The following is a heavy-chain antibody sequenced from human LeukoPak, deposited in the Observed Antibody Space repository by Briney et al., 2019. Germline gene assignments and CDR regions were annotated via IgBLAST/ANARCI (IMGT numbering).Heavy chain of an antibody. CDR3: ARDKVLVGADFDY. CDR2: ISYDGSNK. Sequence: GRSLRLSCAASGFTFSSYAMHWVRQAPGKGLEGVAVISYDGSNKYYADSVKGRFTISRDNSKNTLYLQMNSLRAEDTAVYYCARDKVLVGADFDYWGQGTLVTVSS. CDR1: GFTFSSYA. J-gene: IGHJ4*02. D-gene: IGHD1-26*01. V-gene: IGHV3-30*01.